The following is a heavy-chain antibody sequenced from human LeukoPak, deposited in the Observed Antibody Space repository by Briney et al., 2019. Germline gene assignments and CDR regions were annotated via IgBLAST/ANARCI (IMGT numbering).Heavy chain of an antibody. Sequence: GGSLRLSCAASGFTFSSYEMNWVGRPPGKGLGWVSYISSSGSTIYYADSVKGRFTISRDNAKNTLYLQMNSLRAEDTAVYYCARGGIGHAFDIWGQGTMVTVSS. V-gene: IGHV3-48*03. J-gene: IGHJ3*02. CDR1: GFTFSSYE. CDR3: ARGGIGHAFDI. D-gene: IGHD3-10*01. CDR2: ISSSGSTI.